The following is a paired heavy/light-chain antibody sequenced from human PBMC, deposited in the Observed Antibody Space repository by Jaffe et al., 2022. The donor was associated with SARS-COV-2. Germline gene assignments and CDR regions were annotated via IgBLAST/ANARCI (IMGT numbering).Heavy chain of an antibody. CDR3: AHRLHNNNWDLYYFDY. Sequence: QITLKESGPTLVKPTQTLTLTCTFSGFSLRTSAVGVGWIRQPPGKALEWLALIYWNDDRRYNPSLKSRLTITRDTSKDQVVLTMTNMDPVDTATYYCAHRLHNNNWDLYYFDYWGQGTLVTVSS. V-gene: IGHV2-5*01. CDR2: IYWNDDR. J-gene: IGHJ4*02. CDR1: GFSLRTSAVG. D-gene: IGHD1-1*01.
Light chain of an antibody. V-gene: IGKV3-20*01. J-gene: IGKJ1*01. CDR1: QIVSSRS. CDR2: DAS. CDR3: QQYAISPVT. Sequence: EIVLTQSPGTLSLSPGERATLSCRASQIVSSRSLAWYQQKPGQAPRLLIYDASTRATGIPDRFGGSGSVTDFALTISRLEPEDFAVYFCQQYAISPVTFGQGTKVEIK.